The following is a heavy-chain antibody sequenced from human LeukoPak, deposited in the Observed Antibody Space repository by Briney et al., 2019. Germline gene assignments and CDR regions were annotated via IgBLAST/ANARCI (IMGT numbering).Heavy chain of an antibody. Sequence: PSETLYLTCTVSGGSISSYYWSWIRQPPGKGLEWIGYIYYSGSTNYNPSLKSRVTISVDTSKNQFSLKLSSVTAADTAVYYCARVAMVRGVIILAPYYYYYMDVWGKGTTVTVSS. CDR1: GGSISSYY. CDR3: ARVAMVRGVIILAPYYYYYMDV. D-gene: IGHD3-10*01. J-gene: IGHJ6*03. V-gene: IGHV4-59*01. CDR2: IYYSGST.